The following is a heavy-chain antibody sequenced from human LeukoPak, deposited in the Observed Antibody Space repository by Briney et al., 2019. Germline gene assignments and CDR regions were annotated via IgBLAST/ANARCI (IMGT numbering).Heavy chain of an antibody. CDR2: INHSGST. CDR3: ARDLYRYGTIDI. CDR1: GGSFSGYY. V-gene: IGHV4-34*01. D-gene: IGHD5-18*01. Sequence: PSETLSLTCAVHGGSFSGYYWSWIPQPPGKGLEWIGEINHSGSTNYNPSLKSRATLSVDTSKNQFSLKLSSVTAADTAVYYCARDLYRYGTIDIWGQGTMVTVSS. J-gene: IGHJ3*02.